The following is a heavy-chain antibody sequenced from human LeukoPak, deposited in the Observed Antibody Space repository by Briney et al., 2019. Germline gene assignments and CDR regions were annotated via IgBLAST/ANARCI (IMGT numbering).Heavy chain of an antibody. CDR3: ARVSPSAMGSDY. V-gene: IGHV1-46*01. CDR2: INPSGGIT. J-gene: IGHJ4*02. CDR1: GFTFTTYY. Sequence: ASVKVSCKASGFTFTTYYMHWVRQAPGQGLEWMGIINPSGGITSYAQKFQGRVTMTRDTSTSTVYMELSSLRSEDTAVYYCARVSPSAMGSDYWGQGTLVTVSS. D-gene: IGHD2-2*01.